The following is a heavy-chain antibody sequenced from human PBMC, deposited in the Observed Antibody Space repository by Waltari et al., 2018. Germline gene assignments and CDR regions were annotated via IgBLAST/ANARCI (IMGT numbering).Heavy chain of an antibody. J-gene: IGHJ4*02. CDR1: GFTFDDYA. CDR2: ISWNSGRI. D-gene: IGHD3-22*01. CDR3: AKTDSSGYYIDY. Sequence: EVQLVESGGGLVQPGRSLRLSCAASGFTFDDYAMHWVRQAPGKGLEWVSGISWNSGRIGYADSVKGRFTISRDNAKNSLYLQMNSLRAEDTALYYCAKTDSSGYYIDYWGQGTLVTVSS. V-gene: IGHV3-9*01.